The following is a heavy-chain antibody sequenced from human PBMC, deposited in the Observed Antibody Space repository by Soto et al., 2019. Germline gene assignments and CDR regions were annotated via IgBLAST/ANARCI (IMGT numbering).Heavy chain of an antibody. CDR1: GGSFSGYY. CDR3: ARGHRGATVTGAQRGDWFDP. CDR2: INHSGST. Sequence: SESLSLTGAVYGGSFSGYYWSWIRQPPGKGLEWIGEINHSGSTNYNPSLKSRVTISVDTSKNQFSLKLSSVTAADTAVYYCARGHRGATVTGAQRGDWFDPWGQGTLVTVSS. D-gene: IGHD4-17*01. J-gene: IGHJ5*02. V-gene: IGHV4-34*01.